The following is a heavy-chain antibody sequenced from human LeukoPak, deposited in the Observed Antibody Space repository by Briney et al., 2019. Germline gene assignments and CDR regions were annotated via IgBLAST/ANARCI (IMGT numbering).Heavy chain of an antibody. CDR2: ISSSGSTI. J-gene: IGHJ4*02. CDR3: ARDEYYYDSSGLGY. D-gene: IGHD3-22*01. Sequence: PGGSLRLSCAASGFTFSDYYMSWIRQAPGKGLEWVSYISSSGSTIYYADSVKGRLTISRDNAKNSLYLQMNSLRAEDTAVYYCARDEYYYDSSGLGYWGQGTLVTVSS. V-gene: IGHV3-11*01. CDR1: GFTFSDYY.